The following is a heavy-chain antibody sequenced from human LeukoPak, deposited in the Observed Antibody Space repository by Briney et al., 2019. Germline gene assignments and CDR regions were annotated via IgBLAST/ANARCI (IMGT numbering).Heavy chain of an antibody. CDR2: IYHSGST. D-gene: IGHD3-10*01. Sequence: SETLSLTCTVSGYSISSGYYWGWIRQPPGKGLEWIGSIYHSGSTYYNPSLKSRVTISVDTSKNQFSLKLSSVTAADTAVYYCARGLWPGYYYMDVWGKGTTVTVPS. V-gene: IGHV4-38-2*02. CDR1: GYSISSGYY. J-gene: IGHJ6*03. CDR3: ARGLWPGYYYMDV.